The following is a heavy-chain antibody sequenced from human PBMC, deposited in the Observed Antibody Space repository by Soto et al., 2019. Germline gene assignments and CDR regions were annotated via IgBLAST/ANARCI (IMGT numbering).Heavy chain of an antibody. D-gene: IGHD3-3*01. V-gene: IGHV4-30-2*01. Sequence: SETLSLTCAVSGGSISSGGYSWSWIRQPPGKGLEWIGYIYHSGSTYYNPSLKSRVTISVDRSKNQFSLKLSSVTAADTAVYYCARGFYDFWSGHYTHNPHYFDYWGQGTLVTVSS. CDR2: IYHSGST. CDR1: GGSISSGGYS. CDR3: ARGFYDFWSGHYTHNPHYFDY. J-gene: IGHJ4*02.